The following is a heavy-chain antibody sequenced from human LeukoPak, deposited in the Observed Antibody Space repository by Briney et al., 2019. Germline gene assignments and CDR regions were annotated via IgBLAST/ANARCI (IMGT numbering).Heavy chain of an antibody. V-gene: IGHV3-23*01. CDR3: AKFSLTTVNNPPNYFDY. D-gene: IGHD4-11*01. CDR2: ISPTGDST. CDR1: GFSFSNYP. Sequence: GGSLRLSCAASGFSFSNYPMTWVRQAPEKGLEWVSAISPTGDSTYYADSVQGRFSISRDNSKKTLYLQMNTLTDEDTAVYYCAKFSLTTVNNPPNYFDYWGQGTLVTVSS. J-gene: IGHJ4*02.